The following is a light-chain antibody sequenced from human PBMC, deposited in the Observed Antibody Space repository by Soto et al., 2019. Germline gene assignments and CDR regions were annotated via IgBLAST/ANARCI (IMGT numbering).Light chain of an antibody. Sequence: MVLTQSPSTLSLSPGERATLSCRASQSVSSNLAWYQQKPGQAPRLLIYGASNRDTGMPDRISGSGSGTDFTLTISSLQSEDFAIYYCQHYYSWPWTFGQGTKVEIK. CDR2: GAS. J-gene: IGKJ1*01. CDR1: QSVSSN. CDR3: QHYYSWPWT. V-gene: IGKV3-15*01.